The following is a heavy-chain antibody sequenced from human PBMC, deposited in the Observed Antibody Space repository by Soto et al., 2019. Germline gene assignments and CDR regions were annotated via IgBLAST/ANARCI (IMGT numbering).Heavy chain of an antibody. J-gene: IGHJ4*02. CDR3: AKGQFYGDSYFDY. Sequence: GGSLRLSCAASGFPFSSYGMHWVRQAPGKGLEWVAVISYDGSNKYYADSVKGRFSISRDNSKNTVYLQMNSLRVEDTAVYYCAKGQFYGDSYFDYWGQGALVTVSS. CDR2: ISYDGSNK. D-gene: IGHD4-17*01. V-gene: IGHV3-30*18. CDR1: GFPFSSYG.